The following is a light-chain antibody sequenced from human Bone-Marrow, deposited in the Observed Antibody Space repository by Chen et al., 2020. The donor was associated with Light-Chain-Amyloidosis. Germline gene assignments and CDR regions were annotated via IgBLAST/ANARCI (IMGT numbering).Light chain of an antibody. V-gene: IGLV3-25*03. CDR1: DLPTKY. J-gene: IGLJ2*01. CDR2: RDT. CDR3: QSADSSGTYEVI. Sequence: SYELTQPPSVSVSPGQTARITCSGDDLPTKYAYWYQQKPGQAPVLVIHRDTERPSGISERFSGSSSGTTDTLTSRGVQAEDEADYHCQSADSSGTYEVIFGGGTKLTVL.